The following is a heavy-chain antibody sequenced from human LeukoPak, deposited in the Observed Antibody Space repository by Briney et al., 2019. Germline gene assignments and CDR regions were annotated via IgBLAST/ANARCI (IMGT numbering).Heavy chain of an antibody. CDR2: ISSTSSYI. CDR1: GFDFINYA. D-gene: IGHD6-19*01. Sequence: GGSLRLSCAASGFDFINYAMSWVRQAPGKGLEWVSSISSTSSYIYYADSVKGRFTISRDNAQNSLYLQMNSLRAEDTAVYYCARVGYSSGWYFDYWGQGTLVTVSS. V-gene: IGHV3-21*06. J-gene: IGHJ4*02. CDR3: ARVGYSSGWYFDY.